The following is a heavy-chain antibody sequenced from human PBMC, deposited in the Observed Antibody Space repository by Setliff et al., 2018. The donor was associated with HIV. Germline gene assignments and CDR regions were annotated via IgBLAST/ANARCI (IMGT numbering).Heavy chain of an antibody. CDR1: GYTFTSYD. V-gene: IGHV1-8*02. D-gene: IGHD3-10*01. CDR2: MNPNSGNT. CDR3: ARGLSDYYYESGSFPILGY. Sequence: ASVKVSCKASGYTFTSYDINWVRQATGQGLEWMGWMNPNSGNTGYAQKFQGRLTMTRNTSTSTAYMEVSSLRSEDTAVYYCARGLSDYYYESGSFPILGYWGQGTLVTVSS. J-gene: IGHJ4*02.